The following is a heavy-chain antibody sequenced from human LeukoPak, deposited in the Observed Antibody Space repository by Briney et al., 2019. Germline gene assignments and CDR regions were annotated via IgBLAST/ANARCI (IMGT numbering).Heavy chain of an antibody. CDR2: IYISGST. V-gene: IGHV4-4*07. Sequence: SETLSLTCTVSGGSISSYYWSWIRQPAGKGLEWIGRIYISGSTNYNPSLKSRVTMSVDTSKIQFSLKLSSVTAADTAVYYCARDFGNSDAFDIWGQGTMVTVSP. CDR1: GGSISSYY. CDR3: ARDFGNSDAFDI. J-gene: IGHJ3*02. D-gene: IGHD1-14*01.